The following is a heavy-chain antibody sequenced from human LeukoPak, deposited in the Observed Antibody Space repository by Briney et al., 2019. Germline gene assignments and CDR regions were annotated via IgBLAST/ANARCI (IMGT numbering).Heavy chain of an antibody. V-gene: IGHV3-23*01. D-gene: IGHD2-15*01. CDR1: GFTFSSYA. Sequence: GGSLRLSCAASGFTFSSYAMSWVRQAPGKGLEWVSAISGSGGSTYYADSVKGRFTISRDNSKNTLYLQMNSLRAEDTAVYYCXKXAAXLRAASWFDPWGQGTLVTVSS. CDR3: XKXAAXLRAASWFDP. CDR2: ISGSGGST. J-gene: IGHJ5*02.